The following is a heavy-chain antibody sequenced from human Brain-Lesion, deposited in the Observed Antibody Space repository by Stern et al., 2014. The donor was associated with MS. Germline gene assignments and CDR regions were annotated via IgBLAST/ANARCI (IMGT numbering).Heavy chain of an antibody. Sequence: EVQLVESGGGLVQPGGSLRVSCVASGFTFSSYWMSWVRQAPGKGLEWVANIKVDGSEKYYVDFVKGRFTISRDNAKNSLYLQMNSLRAEDTAVYYCARDLSSNYDSDGYYIFGNWGQGTLVTVSS. J-gene: IGHJ4*02. CDR2: IKVDGSEK. V-gene: IGHV3-7*01. CDR1: GFTFSSYW. D-gene: IGHD3-22*01. CDR3: ARDLSSNYDSDGYYIFGN.